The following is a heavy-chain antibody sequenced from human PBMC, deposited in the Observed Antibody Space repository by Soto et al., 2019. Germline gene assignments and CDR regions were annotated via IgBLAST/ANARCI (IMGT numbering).Heavy chain of an antibody. CDR3: ARDGFGRGSGYYF. D-gene: IGHD3-22*01. CDR2: ISSSSSTI. V-gene: IGHV3-48*02. Sequence: EVQLVESGGGLVQPGGSLRLSCAASGFTFSSYSMNWVRQAPGKGLEWVSYISSSSSTIYYADSVKGRFTISRDNAKNSLYLQMTSLRDEDTAVYYCARDGFGRGSGYYFWGQGTLVTVSS. CDR1: GFTFSSYS. J-gene: IGHJ4*02.